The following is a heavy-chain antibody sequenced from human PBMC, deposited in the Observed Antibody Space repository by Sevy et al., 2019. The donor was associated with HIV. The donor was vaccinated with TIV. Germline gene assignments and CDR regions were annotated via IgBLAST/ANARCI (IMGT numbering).Heavy chain of an antibody. V-gene: IGHV3-48*02. CDR1: GFTFSSYS. Sequence: GGSLRLSCAASGFTFSSYSMNWVRQAPGKGLEWVSYISSSSSTIYYADSVKGRFTISRDNAKNSLYLQMNSLRDDDTAVYYCARDDRTYYYYCYGMDVWGQGTTVTVSS. J-gene: IGHJ6*02. D-gene: IGHD3-22*01. CDR3: ARDDRTYYYYCYGMDV. CDR2: ISSSSSTI.